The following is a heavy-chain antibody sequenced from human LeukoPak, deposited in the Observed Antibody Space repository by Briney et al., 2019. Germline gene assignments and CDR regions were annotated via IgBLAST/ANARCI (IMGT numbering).Heavy chain of an antibody. CDR1: GDSVRSYY. D-gene: IGHD6-13*01. CDR3: VRDSRYGSGWFEDGLDF. Sequence: SEILSLTCTVSGDSVRSYYWSWIRQPPGQGLEWLGHINDRGSTNYNPSLQGRVTISIDTSKNQFSLKVNSVTGADTAVYYCVRDSRYGSGWFEDGLDFWGQGTTVTVSS. J-gene: IGHJ6*02. V-gene: IGHV4-59*02. CDR2: INDRGST.